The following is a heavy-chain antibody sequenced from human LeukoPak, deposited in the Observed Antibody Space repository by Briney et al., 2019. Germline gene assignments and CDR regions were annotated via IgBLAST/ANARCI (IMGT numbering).Heavy chain of an antibody. J-gene: IGHJ4*02. D-gene: IGHD4-11*01. CDR3: ARALYSNYVRALYYFDF. CDR2: ISTCDGNT. CDR1: GSSFITYG. Sequence: ASVKLSCKASGSSFITYGITWVRQAPGQGLEWMGGISTCDGNTNYAQRFQGRVTMTTDTSTSTAYMELRSLRSDDTAVYYCARALYSNYVRALYYFDFWGQGMLVTVSS. V-gene: IGHV1-18*01.